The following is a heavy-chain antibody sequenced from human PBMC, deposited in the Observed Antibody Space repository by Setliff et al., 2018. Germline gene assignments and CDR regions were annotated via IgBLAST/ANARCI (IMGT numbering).Heavy chain of an antibody. Sequence: LRLSCAASGFTFSDYYMSWIRQAPGKGLEWVSSISSGSSYIYYADSVKGRFTISRDNAKNSLYLQVNSLRAEDTAVYYCAKGGGGNYDSSAIGYYYYYYYMDVWGKGTTVTVSS. CDR2: ISSGSSYI. V-gene: IGHV3-11*06. CDR1: GFTFSDYY. CDR3: AKGGGGNYDSSAIGYYYYYYYMDV. J-gene: IGHJ6*03. D-gene: IGHD3-22*01.